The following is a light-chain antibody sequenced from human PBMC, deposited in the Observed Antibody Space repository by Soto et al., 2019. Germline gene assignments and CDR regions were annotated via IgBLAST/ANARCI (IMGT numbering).Light chain of an antibody. CDR2: DAS. CDR1: RSVTTF. J-gene: IGKJ4*01. Sequence: EIVLTQSPATLSLSPGERATLSCRASRSVTTFLAWYQQKPAQAPRLLIYDASKRATGVPTRFSGSGSGTDFTLTISSLEPEDFAVYHCQQRTNWPLTFGGGTKVERK. V-gene: IGKV3-11*01. CDR3: QQRTNWPLT.